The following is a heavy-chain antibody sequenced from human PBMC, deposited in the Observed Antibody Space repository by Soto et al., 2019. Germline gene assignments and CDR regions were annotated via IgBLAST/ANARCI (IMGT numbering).Heavy chain of an antibody. CDR3: ARVRKLTWQGKGGIVSGTSAFDI. CDR1: GYTFTGYD. Sequence: ASVKVSCKASGYTFTGYDMHWVRQAPGQGLEWMGWINPNSGGTNYAQKFQGWVTMTRDTSISTAYMELSRLRSDDTAVYYCARVRKLTWQGKGGIVSGTSAFDIWGQGXMVTVSS. CDR2: INPNSGGT. V-gene: IGHV1-2*04. D-gene: IGHD1-26*01. J-gene: IGHJ3*02.